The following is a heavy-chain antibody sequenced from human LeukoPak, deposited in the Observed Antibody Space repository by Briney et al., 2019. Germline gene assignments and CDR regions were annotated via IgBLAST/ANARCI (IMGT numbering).Heavy chain of an antibody. CDR3: ARQRIGDVVY. D-gene: IGHD1-26*01. CDR1: GGPISSSSYY. CDR2: IYYSGST. Sequence: SEPLSHTCTVSGGPISSSSYYERWIRQPPGKRLEWIGSIYYSGSTYYNPSLKSRVTISVDTSKNQFSLKLSSVTAADTAVYYCARQRIGDVVYWGQGTLVTVSS. V-gene: IGHV4-39*01. J-gene: IGHJ4*02.